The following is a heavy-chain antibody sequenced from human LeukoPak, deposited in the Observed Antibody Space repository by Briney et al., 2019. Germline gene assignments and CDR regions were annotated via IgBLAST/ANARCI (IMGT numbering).Heavy chain of an antibody. CDR3: ARDGGAARPFDY. Sequence: SETLSLTCTVSGGSISSGGYYWSWIRQHPGEGLEWIGYIYYSGSTYYNPSLKSRVTISVDTSKNQFSLKLSSVTAADTAVYYCARDGGAARPFDYWGQGTLVTVSS. D-gene: IGHD6-6*01. V-gene: IGHV4-31*03. J-gene: IGHJ4*02. CDR2: IYYSGST. CDR1: GGSISSGGYY.